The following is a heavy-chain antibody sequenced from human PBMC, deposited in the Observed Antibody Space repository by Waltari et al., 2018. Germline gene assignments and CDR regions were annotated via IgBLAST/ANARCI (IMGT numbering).Heavy chain of an antibody. CDR2: INPNSGGT. V-gene: IGHV1-2*06. CDR1: GYTFTGYY. Sequence: QVQLVQSGAEVKKPGASVKVSCKASGYTFTGYYMHWVRQAPGQGLEWMGRINPNSGGTNYAQKCQGRVTMTRDTSISTAYMELSRLRSDDTAVYYCARIPYGSGSYYYFDYWGQGTLVTVSS. D-gene: IGHD3-10*01. CDR3: ARIPYGSGSYYYFDY. J-gene: IGHJ4*02.